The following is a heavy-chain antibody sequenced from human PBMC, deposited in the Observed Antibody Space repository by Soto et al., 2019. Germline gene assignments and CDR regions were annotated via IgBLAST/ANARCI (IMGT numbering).Heavy chain of an antibody. CDR3: ARATIATRPGRNSEVGIYYYYGMDV. V-gene: IGHV1-69*02. Sequence: ASVKVSCKASGGTFSSYTISWVRQAPGQGLEWMGRIIPILGIANYAQKFQGRVTITEDKSTSTADMEMSSLRSEDTAMYYCARATIATRPGRNSEVGIYYYYGMDVWGQGTTVTVSS. CDR1: GGTFSSYT. J-gene: IGHJ6*02. D-gene: IGHD4-4*01. CDR2: IIPILGIA.